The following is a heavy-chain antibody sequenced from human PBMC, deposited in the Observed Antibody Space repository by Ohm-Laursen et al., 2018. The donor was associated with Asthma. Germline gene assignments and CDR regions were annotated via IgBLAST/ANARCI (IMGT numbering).Heavy chain of an antibody. CDR3: ARGGAMI. CDR1: GFTFSHYS. D-gene: IGHD3-22*01. J-gene: IGHJ4*02. V-gene: IGHV3-48*01. CDR2: ISSSSSTI. Sequence: SLRLSCAASGFTFSHYSMNWVRQAPGKGLEWVSYISSSSSTIYYADSVRGRFTISRDNAKNSLYLQMNSLRAEDTAVYYCARGGAMIWGQGTLVTVSS.